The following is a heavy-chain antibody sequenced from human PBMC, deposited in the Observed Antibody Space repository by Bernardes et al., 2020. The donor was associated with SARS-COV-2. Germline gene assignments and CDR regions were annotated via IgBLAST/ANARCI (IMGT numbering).Heavy chain of an antibody. Sequence: GSLRLSCAASGFTVSNTWMHWVRQVPGTGLVWVSRIRDYDSRTDYADSVRGRFTMSRDNAKNTVNLQMNNLRVEDTAIYYCVRDMVGPYDQWGQGTLVTVSA. V-gene: IGHV3-74*01. D-gene: IGHD3-10*01. CDR3: VRDMVGPYDQ. CDR1: GFTVSNTW. CDR2: IRDYDSRT. J-gene: IGHJ5*02.